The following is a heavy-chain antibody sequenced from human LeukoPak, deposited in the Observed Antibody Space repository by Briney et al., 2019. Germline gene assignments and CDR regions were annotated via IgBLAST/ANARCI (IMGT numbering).Heavy chain of an antibody. V-gene: IGHV3-23*01. J-gene: IGHJ6*03. Sequence: GGSLGLSRAASGFTLSIYAMNWVRQAPGEGPEYIAYISVSGDRTNYADSVKGRFTISRDNSKNTLYLQLSSLRAEDTAVYYCVRKIYNYMDVWGRGTTVTVSS. CDR3: VRKIYNYMDV. CDR2: ISVSGDRT. CDR1: GFTLSIYA. D-gene: IGHD2-2*02.